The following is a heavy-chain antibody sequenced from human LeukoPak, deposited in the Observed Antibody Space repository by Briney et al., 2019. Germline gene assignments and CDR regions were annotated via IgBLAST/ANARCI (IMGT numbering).Heavy chain of an antibody. D-gene: IGHD3-22*01. CDR2: INPNSGGT. CDR1: GYTFTGYY. V-gene: IGHV1-2*06. Sequence: ASVKVSCKASGYTFTGYYMHWARQAPGQGLEWMGRINPNSGGTNYAQKFQGRVTMTRDTSISTAYMELSRLRSDDTAVYYCASPPVHYYDSSGYYDAFDIWGQGTMVTVSS. CDR3: ASPPVHYYDSSGYYDAFDI. J-gene: IGHJ3*02.